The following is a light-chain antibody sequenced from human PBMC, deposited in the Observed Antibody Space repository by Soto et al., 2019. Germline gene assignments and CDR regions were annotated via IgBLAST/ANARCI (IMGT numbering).Light chain of an antibody. V-gene: IGKV3-20*01. CDR3: QDFDSPQWT. Sequence: VLTQSPDTLSLSPGERATLSCRASQRASRQYLSWYQQRPDQPPRLLIYGVSMRADGIPDRFSGSGSGSEFTLTINILEPEDFAVYYCQDFDSPQWTFRQGTKVEN. J-gene: IGKJ1*01. CDR2: GVS. CDR1: QRASRQY.